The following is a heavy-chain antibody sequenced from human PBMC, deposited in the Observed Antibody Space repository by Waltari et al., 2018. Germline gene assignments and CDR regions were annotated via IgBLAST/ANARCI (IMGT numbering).Heavy chain of an antibody. CDR3: ARGGETAAPYYDYGLDV. D-gene: IGHD3-16*01. CDR2: INANSGTT. V-gene: IGHV1-46*01. Sequence: QVQLVQSGAEVEKPGASVKISCKASGHTFTKYYMHWVRQAPGQGLECMGIINANSGTTSYAQRFQGRVIMTRDTSMSTVYMEVSSLRSEDTAVYFCARGGETAAPYYDYGLDVWGQGTTVAVSS. CDR1: GHTFTKYY. J-gene: IGHJ6*02.